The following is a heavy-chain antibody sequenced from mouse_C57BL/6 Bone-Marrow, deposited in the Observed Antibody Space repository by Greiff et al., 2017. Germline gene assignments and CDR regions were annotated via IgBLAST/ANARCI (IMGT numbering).Heavy chain of an antibody. D-gene: IGHD4-1*01. CDR2: IDPETGGT. CDR1: GYTFTDYE. Sequence: QVHVKQSGAELVRPGASVTLSCKASGYTFTDYEMHWVKQTPVHGLEWIGAIDPETGGTAYNQKFKGKAILTADKSSSTAYMELRSLTSEDSAVYYCTRRGGTEKSYFDYWGQGTTLTVSS. V-gene: IGHV1-15*01. J-gene: IGHJ2*01. CDR3: TRRGGTEKSYFDY.